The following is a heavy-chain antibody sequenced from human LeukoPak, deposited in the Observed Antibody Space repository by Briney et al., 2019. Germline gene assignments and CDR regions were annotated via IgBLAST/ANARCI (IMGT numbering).Heavy chain of an antibody. J-gene: IGHJ4*02. V-gene: IGHV4-30-2*01. Sequence: PSETLSLTCAVSVGSISSGGYSGSWIRQPPGKGLEWIGYIYHSGSTYYNPSLKSRVTISVDRSKKQFSLKLSSVTAADTAVYYCARGRRAPHIVVAPAAIYDYWGQGTLVTVSS. D-gene: IGHD2-2*02. CDR3: ARGRRAPHIVVAPAAIYDY. CDR1: VGSISSGGYS. CDR2: IYHSGST.